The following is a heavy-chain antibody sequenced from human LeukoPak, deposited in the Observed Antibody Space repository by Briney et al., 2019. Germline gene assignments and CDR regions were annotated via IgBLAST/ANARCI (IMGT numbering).Heavy chain of an antibody. V-gene: IGHV1-69*01. CDR3: ARYDFWSGFGWFDP. Sequence: SVKVSCKASGGIFSSYAISWVRQAPGQGLEWMGGIIPIFGTANYAQRFQGRVTITADESTSTAYMELSSLRSEDTAVYYCARYDFWSGFGWFDPWGQGTLVTVSS. D-gene: IGHD3-3*01. CDR1: GGIFSSYA. J-gene: IGHJ5*02. CDR2: IIPIFGTA.